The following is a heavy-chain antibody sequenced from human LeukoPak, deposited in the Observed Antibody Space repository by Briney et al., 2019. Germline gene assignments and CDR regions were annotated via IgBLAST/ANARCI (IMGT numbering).Heavy chain of an antibody. CDR2: ISGSGGST. D-gene: IGHD3-22*01. J-gene: IGHJ4*02. V-gene: IGHV3-23*01. CDR3: ASSYYYDSSGY. Sequence: GGSLRLSCAASGFTFSSYAMSWVRQAPGNGLEWVSAISGSGGSTYYADSVKGRFTISRDNSKNTLYLQMNSLRAEDTAVYYCASSYYYDSSGYWGQGTLVTVSS. CDR1: GFTFSSYA.